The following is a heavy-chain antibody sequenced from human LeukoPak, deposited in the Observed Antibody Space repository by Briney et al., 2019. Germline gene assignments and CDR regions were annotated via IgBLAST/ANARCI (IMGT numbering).Heavy chain of an antibody. CDR2: IIPIFGTA. D-gene: IGHD2-15*01. Sequence: ASVKVSCKASGGTFSSYAISWVRQAPGQGLEWMGGIIPIFGTANYAQKFQGRVTITTDESTSTAYMELSSLRSEDTAVYYCARASLLLYYFDYWGQGTLVTVSS. V-gene: IGHV1-69*05. J-gene: IGHJ4*02. CDR3: ARASLLLYYFDY. CDR1: GGTFSSYA.